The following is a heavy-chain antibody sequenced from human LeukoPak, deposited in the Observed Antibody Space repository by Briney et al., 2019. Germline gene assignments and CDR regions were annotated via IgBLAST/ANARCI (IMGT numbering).Heavy chain of an antibody. CDR1: GGSISSYY. CDR3: AREPSGDYGDYFDY. J-gene: IGHJ4*02. D-gene: IGHD4-17*01. Sequence: SETLSLTCTVSGGSISSYYWSWIRQPPGKGLEWIGYIYYSGSTNYNPSLKSRITISVDTSKNQFSLKLSSVTAADTAVYYCAREPSGDYGDYFDYWGQGTLVTVSS. V-gene: IGHV4-59*01. CDR2: IYYSGST.